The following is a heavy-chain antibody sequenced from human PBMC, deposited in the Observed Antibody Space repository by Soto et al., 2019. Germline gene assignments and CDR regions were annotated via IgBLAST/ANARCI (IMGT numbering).Heavy chain of an antibody. J-gene: IGHJ6*02. CDR1: GYTFTSYG. D-gene: IGHD2-21*01. CDR2: ISAYNGNT. Sequence: ASVKVSCKDSGYTFTSYGISWVRQAPGQGLEWMGWISAYNGNTNYAQKFQGRVTMTTDTSTSTAYMELRSLRSDDTAIYYCARLQNVVVLPSSTGDYKTTASSGLDVWGQGTTVTVSS. CDR3: ARLQNVVVLPSSTGDYKTTASSGLDV. V-gene: IGHV1-18*01.